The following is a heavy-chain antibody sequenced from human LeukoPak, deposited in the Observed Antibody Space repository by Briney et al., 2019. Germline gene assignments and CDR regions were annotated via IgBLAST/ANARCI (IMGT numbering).Heavy chain of an antibody. J-gene: IGHJ6*02. CDR2: IYYSGST. CDR1: GFSLSTSGVG. Sequence: ESGPTLVKPTQTLTLTCTFSGFSLSTSGVGVGWIRQPPGKGLEWIGSIYYSGSTYYNPSLKSRVTISVDTSKNQFSLKLSSVTAADTAVYYCASFPRSAGSQYGMDVWGQGTTVTVSS. V-gene: IGHV4-39*01. CDR3: ASFPRSAGSQYGMDV. D-gene: IGHD1-26*01.